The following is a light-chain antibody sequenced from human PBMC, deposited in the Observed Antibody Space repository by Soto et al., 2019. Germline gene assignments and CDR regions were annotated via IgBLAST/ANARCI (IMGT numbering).Light chain of an antibody. CDR1: NSDVGSRNL. Sequence: QSVLTQPASVSGSPGQSINISCTGTNSDVGSRNLVSWYQQHPGIAPKLIIYEGSRRPSGISHRFSGSRSGNTASLTISGLRAEDEADYYCCSYANSGSFVFGTGTKATVL. CDR3: CSYANSGSFV. V-gene: IGLV2-23*01. J-gene: IGLJ1*01. CDR2: EGS.